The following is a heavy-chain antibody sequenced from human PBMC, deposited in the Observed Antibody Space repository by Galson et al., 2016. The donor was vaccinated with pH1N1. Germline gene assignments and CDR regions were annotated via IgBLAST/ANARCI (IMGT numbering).Heavy chain of an antibody. CDR1: GFTFSSYA. Sequence: SLRLSCAASGFTFSSYATSWVRQAPGKGLEWVSAISGSGGYTYFADSVQGRFTISRDNSKNTLYLQMNTLRAEDTAVYYCARDNLRGSGSPDASDVWGQGTMVTVSS. D-gene: IGHD3-10*02. V-gene: IGHV3-23*01. CDR2: ISGSGGYT. CDR3: ARDNLRGSGSPDASDV. J-gene: IGHJ3*01.